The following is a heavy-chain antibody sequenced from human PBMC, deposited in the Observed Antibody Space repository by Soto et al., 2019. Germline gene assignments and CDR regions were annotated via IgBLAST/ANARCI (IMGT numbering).Heavy chain of an antibody. Sequence: SETLSLTCTVSGGSISSNYWSWIRQPPGKGLEWIGYIYYRGNTDYNPSLKSRVTISLDTPKNQSSLKLSSVTAADTAVYYCARHPGYYDILTGYTTYYFDYWGQGILVTVSS. CDR3: ARHPGYYDILTGYTTYYFDY. CDR2: IYYRGNT. CDR1: GGSISSNY. V-gene: IGHV4-59*08. D-gene: IGHD3-9*01. J-gene: IGHJ4*02.